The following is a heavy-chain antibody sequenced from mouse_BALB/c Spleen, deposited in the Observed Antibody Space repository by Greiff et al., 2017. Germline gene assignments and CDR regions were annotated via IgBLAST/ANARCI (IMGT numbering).Heavy chain of an antibody. Sequence: VQVVESAAELARPGASVKMSCKASGYTFTSYTMHWVKQRPGQGLEWIGYINPSSGYTEYNQKFKDKTTLTADKSSSTAYMQLSSLTSEDSAVYYCARAYDYDDWYFDVWGAGTTVTVSS. CDR2: INPSSGYT. CDR3: ARAYDYDDWYFDV. D-gene: IGHD2-4*01. V-gene: IGHV1-4*02. J-gene: IGHJ1*01. CDR1: GYTFTSYT.